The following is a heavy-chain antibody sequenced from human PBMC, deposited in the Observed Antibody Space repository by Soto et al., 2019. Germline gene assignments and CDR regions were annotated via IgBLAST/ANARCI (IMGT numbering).Heavy chain of an antibody. V-gene: IGHV3-30*18. CDR3: AKDLRDFWSGWPQHYYYGMDV. J-gene: IGHJ6*02. Sequence: QVQLVESGGGVVQPGRSLRLSCAAAGFTFSSYGMHWVRQAPVKGLDWLAVASYDGRDKYYADSVKGRFTVSRDNSKNTLYLQMNGLRAEDTAVYFCAKDLRDFWSGWPQHYYYGMDVWGQGTTVIVSS. CDR1: GFTFSSYG. D-gene: IGHD3-3*01. CDR2: ASYDGRDK.